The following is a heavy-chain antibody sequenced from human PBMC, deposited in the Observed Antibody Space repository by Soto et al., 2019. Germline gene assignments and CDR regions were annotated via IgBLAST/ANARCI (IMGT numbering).Heavy chain of an antibody. CDR1: GFTFSSYA. D-gene: IGHD1-7*01. J-gene: IGHJ2*01. V-gene: IGHV3-23*01. Sequence: GGSLRLSCAASGFTFSSYAMSWVRQAPGKGLEWVSAISGSGGSTYYADSVKGRFTISRDNSKNTLYLQMNSLRAEDTAVYYCAKAVPYNWNYYWSFDLWGRGTLVTVSS. CDR2: ISGSGGST. CDR3: AKAVPYNWNYYWSFDL.